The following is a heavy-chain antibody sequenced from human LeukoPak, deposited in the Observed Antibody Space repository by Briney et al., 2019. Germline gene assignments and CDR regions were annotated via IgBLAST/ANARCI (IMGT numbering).Heavy chain of an antibody. Sequence: GGSLRLSCAASGFTFSSYSMSWVRQAPGKGLEWVSSISSSSSSTNYADSVQGRFTISRDNAKNSLYLQMNSLRAEDTAVYFCGRAMDVWGQGTTVTVSS. CDR1: GFTFSSYS. J-gene: IGHJ6*02. CDR2: ISSSSSST. V-gene: IGHV3-21*01. CDR3: GRAMDV.